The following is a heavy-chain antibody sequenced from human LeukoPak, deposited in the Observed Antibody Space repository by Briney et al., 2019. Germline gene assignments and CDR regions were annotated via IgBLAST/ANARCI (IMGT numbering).Heavy chain of an antibody. CDR1: GGSISSGSYY. CDR3: ARNNYYDSSGPDY. Sequence: SETLSLTCTVPGGSISSGSYYWSWIRQPAGKGLEWIGRIYTSGSTNYKPSLKSRVTISVDTSKNQFSLKLSSVTAADTAVYYCARNNYYDSSGPDYWGQGTLVTVSS. V-gene: IGHV4-61*02. CDR2: IYTSGST. J-gene: IGHJ4*02. D-gene: IGHD3-22*01.